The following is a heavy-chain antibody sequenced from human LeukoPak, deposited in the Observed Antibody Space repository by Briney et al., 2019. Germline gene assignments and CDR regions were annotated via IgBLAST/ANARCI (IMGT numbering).Heavy chain of an antibody. CDR1: GYTFTSYY. CDR3: ARATQSWFDP. V-gene: IGHV1-46*01. J-gene: IGHJ5*02. Sequence: ASVTVSCKASGYTFTSYYLHWVRQAPGQGLEWIGIINPSGGSASYAQKFQGRVTMTRDTSTSTVYLELSSLRSGDTAVYYCARATQSWFDPWGQGTLGTVSS. CDR2: INPSGGSA.